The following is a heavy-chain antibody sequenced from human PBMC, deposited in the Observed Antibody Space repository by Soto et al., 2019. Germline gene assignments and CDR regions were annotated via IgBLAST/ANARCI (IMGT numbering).Heavy chain of an antibody. CDR2: TIPIQGKA. CDR1: GGSFTSYS. Sequence: QVQLVQSGAELKKPGSSVKVSCEASGGSFTSYSFTWVRQAPGQGLEWMGRTIPIQGKANYALKFQDRVTITADRPTRTVYMELTSLRPEDTAVYFCAKSLLFVDHGYMDVWGKGTTVTVSS. J-gene: IGHJ6*03. CDR3: AKSLLFVDHGYMDV. D-gene: IGHD2-21*01. V-gene: IGHV1-69*02.